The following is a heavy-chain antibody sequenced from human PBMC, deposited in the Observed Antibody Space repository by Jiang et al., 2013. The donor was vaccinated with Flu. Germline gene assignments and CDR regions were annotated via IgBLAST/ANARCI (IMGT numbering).Heavy chain of an antibody. V-gene: IGHV4-59*08. CDR2: IYYSGST. CDR3: ARQHGVRWLQFDP. CDR1: GGSISSYY. D-gene: IGHD4-23*01. J-gene: IGHJ5*02. Sequence: PGLVKPSETLSLTCTVSGGSISSYYWSWIRQPPGKGLEWIGYIYYSGSTNYNPSLKSRVTISVDTSKNQFSLKLSSVTAADTAVYYCARQHGVRWLQFDPWGQGTLVTVSS.